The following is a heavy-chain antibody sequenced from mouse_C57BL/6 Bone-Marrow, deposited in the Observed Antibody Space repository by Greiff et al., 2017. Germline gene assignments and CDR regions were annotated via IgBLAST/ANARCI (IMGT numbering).Heavy chain of an antibody. D-gene: IGHD2-1*01. CDR3: TRDHGNVIMYAMDY. V-gene: IGHV1-15*01. Sequence: VQLQESGAELVRPGASVTLSCKASGYTFTDYEMHWVKQTPVHGLEWIGAIDPETGGTAYNQKFKGKAILTADKSSSTAYMELRSLTSEDSAVYYCTRDHGNVIMYAMDYWGQGTAVTGSA. J-gene: IGHJ4*01. CDR2: IDPETGGT. CDR1: GYTFTDYE.